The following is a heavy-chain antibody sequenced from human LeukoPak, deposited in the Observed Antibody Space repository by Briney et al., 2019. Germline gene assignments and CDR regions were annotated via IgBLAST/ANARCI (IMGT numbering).Heavy chain of an antibody. V-gene: IGHV1-46*01. D-gene: IGHD3-10*01. CDR3: ARDGRRITMVRGVNDAFDI. CDR1: GYTFTSYY. Sequence: ASVKVSCKASGYTFTSYYMHWVRQAPGQGLEWMGIINPSGGSTSYAQKFQGRVTMTRDMSTSTVYMELSSLRSEDTAVYYCARDGRRITMVRGVNDAFDIWGQGTMVTVSS. J-gene: IGHJ3*02. CDR2: INPSGGST.